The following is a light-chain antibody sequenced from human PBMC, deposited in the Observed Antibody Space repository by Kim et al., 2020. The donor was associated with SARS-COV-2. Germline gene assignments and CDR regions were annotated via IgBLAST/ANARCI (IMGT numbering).Light chain of an antibody. V-gene: IGKV3D-15*01. CDR2: DAS. Sequence: SPVERATLSCRSRQIVRSSLAWYQQKPGQAPRLLIYDASIRATGVPARFTGSGSGTEFTLTISSLQSEDFAVYFCQQYYTWSALTFGGGTKVDIK. CDR3: QQYYTWSALT. CDR1: QIVRSS. J-gene: IGKJ4*01.